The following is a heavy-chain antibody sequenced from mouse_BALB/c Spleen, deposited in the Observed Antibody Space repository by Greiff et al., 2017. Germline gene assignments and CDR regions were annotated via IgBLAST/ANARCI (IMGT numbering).Heavy chain of an antibody. D-gene: IGHD2-14*01. CDR1: GFNIKDTY. CDR3: AYRSLFAY. Sequence: EVKLMESGAELVKPGASVKLSYTASGFNIKDTYMHWVKQRPEQGLEWIGRIDPANGNTKYDPKFQGKATITADTSSNTAYLQLSSLTSEDTAVYYCAYRSLFAYWGQGTLVTVSA. CDR2: IDPANGNT. V-gene: IGHV14-3*02. J-gene: IGHJ3*01.